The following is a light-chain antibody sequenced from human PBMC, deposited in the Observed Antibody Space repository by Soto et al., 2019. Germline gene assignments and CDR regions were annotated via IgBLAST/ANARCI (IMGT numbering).Light chain of an antibody. V-gene: IGKV1-9*01. Sequence: DIQITQPPSSVSASVGDRLTFTCRASQGISSYLAWYQQKPGKAPKLLIYDASTLQSGVPSRFGGSGSGTDFTLTISSLQSEDFATYYCQQFYSYPLTFGGGTKV. CDR3: QQFYSYPLT. CDR2: DAS. J-gene: IGKJ4*01. CDR1: QGISSY.